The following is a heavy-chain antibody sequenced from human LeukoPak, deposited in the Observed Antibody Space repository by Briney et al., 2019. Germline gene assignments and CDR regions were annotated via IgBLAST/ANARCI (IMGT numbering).Heavy chain of an antibody. V-gene: IGHV3-21*01. Sequence: PGGSLRLSCAASGFTFSSYAMNWVRQAPGKGLEWVSSISSSSSYIYYADSVKGRFTISRDNAKNSLYLQMNSLRAEDTAVYYCAKGGATDAFDIWGQGTMVTVSS. CDR1: GFTFSSYA. J-gene: IGHJ3*02. D-gene: IGHD1-26*01. CDR2: ISSSSSYI. CDR3: AKGGATDAFDI.